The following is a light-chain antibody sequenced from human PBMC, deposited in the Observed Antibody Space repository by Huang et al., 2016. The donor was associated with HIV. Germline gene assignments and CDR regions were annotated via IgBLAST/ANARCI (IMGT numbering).Light chain of an antibody. V-gene: IGKV4-1*01. CDR1: QSVYSTSTSKDY. CDR3: QQYYASPQT. J-gene: IGKJ1*01. Sequence: DIILTQSPDSLAVSLGERASLRCRSSQSVYSTSTSKDYMALFQQKPGQTPKLLLFWGSTREAGVPDRFSGGGAGTHFTLTFANLDAEDAAIYYCQQYYASPQTFGQGTRVEVK. CDR2: WGS.